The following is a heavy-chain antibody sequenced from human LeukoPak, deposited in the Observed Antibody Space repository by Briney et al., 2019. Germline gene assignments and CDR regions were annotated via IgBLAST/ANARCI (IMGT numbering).Heavy chain of an antibody. CDR1: GFTFSSYA. Sequence: GGSLRLSCAASGFTFSSYAMSRVRQAPGKGLEWVSGISGSGPYTFYTDSVEGRFTISRDSSKNTLYLQMKSLRAEDTALYYCAKHGYCSGISCFFDFWGQGTLVTVSS. J-gene: IGHJ4*02. V-gene: IGHV3-23*01. CDR2: ISGSGPYT. CDR3: AKHGYCSGISCFFDF. D-gene: IGHD2-2*03.